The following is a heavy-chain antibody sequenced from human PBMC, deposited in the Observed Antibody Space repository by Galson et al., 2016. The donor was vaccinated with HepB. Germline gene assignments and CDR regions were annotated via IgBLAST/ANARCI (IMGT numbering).Heavy chain of an antibody. Sequence: AEVKKPGESLTISCKASGYSFINFWINWVRQMPGKGLEWMGRIDPSDSNTNYSPSFQGHITISAGKSISTAYLQLSSLKASDTAVYYCARQPVITSPFDYWGQGTLVTVSS. V-gene: IGHV5-10-1*01. J-gene: IGHJ4*02. CDR1: GYSFINFW. D-gene: IGHD4-23*01. CDR3: ARQPVITSPFDY. CDR2: IDPSDSNT.